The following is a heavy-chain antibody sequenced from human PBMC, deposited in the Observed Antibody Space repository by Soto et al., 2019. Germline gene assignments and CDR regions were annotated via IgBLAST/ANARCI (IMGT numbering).Heavy chain of an antibody. CDR3: ARVPKWQQQGFAY. Sequence: ASVKVSCKASGYTFTSYDINWVRQATGQGLEWMGWMNPNSGNTGYAQKFQGRVTMARNTSISTAYMELSSLRSEDTAVYYCARVPKWQQQGFAYWGQGTLVTVSS. CDR2: MNPNSGNT. D-gene: IGHD6-13*01. V-gene: IGHV1-8*01. J-gene: IGHJ4*02. CDR1: GYTFTSYD.